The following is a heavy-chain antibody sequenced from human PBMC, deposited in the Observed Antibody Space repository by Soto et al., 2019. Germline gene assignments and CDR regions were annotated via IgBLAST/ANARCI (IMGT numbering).Heavy chain of an antibody. CDR2: ISSNGGST. CDR3: VKAYVPAANLYYYGMDV. D-gene: IGHD2-2*01. Sequence: GESLKISCSASGFTFSSYAMHWVRQAPGKGLEYVSAISSNGGSTYYADSVKGRFTISRDNSKNTLYLQMSSLRAEDTAVYYCVKAYVPAANLYYYGMDVWGQGTTVTVSS. CDR1: GFTFSSYA. V-gene: IGHV3-64D*08. J-gene: IGHJ6*02.